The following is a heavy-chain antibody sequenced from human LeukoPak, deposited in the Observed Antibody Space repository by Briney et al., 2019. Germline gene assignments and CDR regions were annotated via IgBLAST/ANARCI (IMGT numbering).Heavy chain of an antibody. CDR3: ARLSGSPHYYGMDV. V-gene: IGHV3-23*01. J-gene: IGHJ6*02. CDR1: GFTFSSYA. Sequence: GGSLRLSCAASGFTFSSYAMSWVRQAPGKGLEWVSAISGSGGSTYYADSVKGRFTISRDNSKNTLYLQMNSLRAEDTAVYYCARLSGSPHYYGMDVWGQGTTVTVSS. CDR2: ISGSGGST. D-gene: IGHD1-26*01.